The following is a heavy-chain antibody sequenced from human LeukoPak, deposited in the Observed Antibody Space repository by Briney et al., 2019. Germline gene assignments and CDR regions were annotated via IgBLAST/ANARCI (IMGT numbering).Heavy chain of an antibody. CDR3: ARDLDNSGWYVFDY. CDR1: GGSISRYY. J-gene: IGHJ4*02. Sequence: AETLSLTCTVSGGSISRYYWSWIRQPPGKGLEWIGYIHYSGSTNSHPSLKSRVTISVDTSKNQLSLNLRSVTAADTAVYYCARDLDNSGWYVFDYWGQGNLVTLS. V-gene: IGHV4-59*01. CDR2: IHYSGST. D-gene: IGHD6-19*01.